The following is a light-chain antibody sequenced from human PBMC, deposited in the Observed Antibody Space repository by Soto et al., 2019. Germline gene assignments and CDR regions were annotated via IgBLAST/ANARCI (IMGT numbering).Light chain of an antibody. J-gene: IGKJ1*01. Sequence: IPLTQSPSALSASVGDRVTITCRASQTIGSSLAWYQQKPGKGPRVLVYQASSLQGGVPSTFSGSGSGTEFTLTISSLLPDDFATYYCQQYTSYPWTFGQGTKVEIK. CDR2: QAS. CDR3: QQYTSYPWT. CDR1: QTIGSS. V-gene: IGKV1-5*03.